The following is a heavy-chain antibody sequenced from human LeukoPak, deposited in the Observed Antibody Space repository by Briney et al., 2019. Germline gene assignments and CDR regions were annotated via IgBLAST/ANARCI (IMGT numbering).Heavy chain of an antibody. Sequence: GGSLRLSCAASGFTFSNAWMSWVRQAPGKGLEWVGRIKSKTDGGTTDYAAPVKGRFTISRDDSKNTLYLQMNSLKTEDTALYYCTRAVRINGDSFDIWGQGTMVTVSS. D-gene: IGHD1-14*01. J-gene: IGHJ3*02. V-gene: IGHV3-15*01. CDR3: TRAVRINGDSFDI. CDR2: IKSKTDGGTT. CDR1: GFTFSNAW.